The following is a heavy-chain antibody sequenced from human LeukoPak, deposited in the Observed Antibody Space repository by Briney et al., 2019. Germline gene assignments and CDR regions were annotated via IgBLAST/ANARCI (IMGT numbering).Heavy chain of an antibody. CDR3: ARGGFDYYGSGRAFDF. J-gene: IGHJ4*02. CDR1: GYSFTGYG. Sequence: GAPVKVSCKASGYSFTGYGINWVRQAPGQGLEWMGWISNDNGITNYAQQFQGRVTMDTETYTSTAYMELRSLRSDDTAVYYCARGGFDYYGSGRAFDFWGQGTLVTVSS. CDR2: ISNDNGIT. D-gene: IGHD3-10*01. V-gene: IGHV1-18*01.